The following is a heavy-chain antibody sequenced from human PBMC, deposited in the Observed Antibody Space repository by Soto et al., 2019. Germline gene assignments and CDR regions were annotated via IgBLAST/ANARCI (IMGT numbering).Heavy chain of an antibody. CDR1: GFTFDDYT. D-gene: IGHD3-10*01. CDR3: AKDIRRYYGSGSYSYYYYYGMDV. V-gene: IGHV3-43*01. J-gene: IGHJ6*02. CDR2: ISWDGGST. Sequence: GESLKISCAASGFTFDDYTMHWVRQAPGKGLEWVSLISWDGGSTYYADSVKGRFTISRDNSKNSLYLQMNSLRTEDTALYYCAKDIRRYYGSGSYSYYYYYGMDVWGQGTTVTVSS.